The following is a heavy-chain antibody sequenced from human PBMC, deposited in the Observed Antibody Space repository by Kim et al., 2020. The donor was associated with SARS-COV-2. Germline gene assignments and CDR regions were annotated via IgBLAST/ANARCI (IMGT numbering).Heavy chain of an antibody. Sequence: GSTYYNPSLKSRVTISVDTSKNQFSLKLSSVTAADTAVFYCAHIAAFGTKYWGQGTLVTVSS. CDR2: GST. CDR3: AHIAAFGTKY. D-gene: IGHD6-6*01. J-gene: IGHJ4*02. V-gene: IGHV4-39*01.